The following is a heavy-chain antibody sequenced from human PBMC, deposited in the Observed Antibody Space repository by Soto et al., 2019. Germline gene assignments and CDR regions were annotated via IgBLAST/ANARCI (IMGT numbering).Heavy chain of an antibody. V-gene: IGHV3-23*01. CDR2: ITGSGGST. J-gene: IGHJ4*02. CDR1: GFTFSSHA. Sequence: HPGGSLRLSFAVSGFTFSSHAMSWVRQAPGKGLECVSSITGSGGSTYYADSVKGRFTISRDKSKNTLYLQMNSLRGEDTAVYYCAKDLQFSGWLSAQTFDYWGQGTQVTVSS. CDR3: AKDLQFSGWLSAQTFDY. D-gene: IGHD6-19*01.